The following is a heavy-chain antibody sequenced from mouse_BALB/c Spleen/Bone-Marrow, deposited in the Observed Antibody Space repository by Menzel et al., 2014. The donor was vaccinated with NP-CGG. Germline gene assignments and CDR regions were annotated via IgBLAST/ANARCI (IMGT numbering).Heavy chain of an antibody. D-gene: IGHD1-2*01. CDR1: GFDFSRCW. V-gene: IGHV4-1*02. Sequence: EVQLVESGGGLVQPGGSLKLSCAASGFDFSRCWMSWVRQAPGKGLEWIGEINPDSSTINYTPSLKDKFIISRVNAKNTLYLQKSKVRSEDTALYYCTRLHYYGYSAYWGQGTLVTVST. J-gene: IGHJ3*01. CDR2: INPDSSTI. CDR3: TRLHYYGYSAY.